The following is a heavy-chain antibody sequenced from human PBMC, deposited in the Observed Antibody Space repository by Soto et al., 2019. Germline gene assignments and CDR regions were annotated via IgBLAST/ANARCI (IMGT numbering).Heavy chain of an antibody. CDR3: ATPYYFNH. D-gene: IGHD3-16*01. Sequence: GGSLRLSCAASGFMFSASTMNWVRQAPGKGLEWLLSISDDSSYIDYADSLRGRFTVSRDNARNSLYLQIDSLGVEDTAVYYCATPYYFNHWGPGTLVTGSS. J-gene: IGHJ1*01. CDR2: ISDDSSYI. V-gene: IGHV3-21*06. CDR1: GFMFSAST.